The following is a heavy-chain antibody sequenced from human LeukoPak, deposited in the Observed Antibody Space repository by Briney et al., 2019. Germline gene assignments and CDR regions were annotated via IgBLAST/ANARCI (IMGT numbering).Heavy chain of an antibody. CDR3: AISGYDFEAPLDY. J-gene: IGHJ4*02. Sequence: ASVKVSCKASGYTFTSYDINWVRQATGQGLEWMGWMNPNSGNTGYAQKFQGRVTMTRNTSISTAYMELSSLRSEDTAVYYCAISGYDFEAPLDYWGQGTLVTVSS. CDR1: GYTFTSYD. D-gene: IGHD5-12*01. V-gene: IGHV1-8*01. CDR2: MNPNSGNT.